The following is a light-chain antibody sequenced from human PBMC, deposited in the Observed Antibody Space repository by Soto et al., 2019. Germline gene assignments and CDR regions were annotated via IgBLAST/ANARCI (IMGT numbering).Light chain of an antibody. CDR1: SSDVGSYDY. CDR3: GTWETSLSAGV. V-gene: IGLV2-11*01. J-gene: IGLJ1*01. CDR2: NVN. Sequence: QSALIQPPSVSGSPGQSVTISCTGTSSDVGSYDYVSWWRQHPGTVPKPMSYNVNTQPSGVPDRFSGSKSGTSATLGITGLQTGDEADYYCGTWETSLSAGVFGTGTKLTVL.